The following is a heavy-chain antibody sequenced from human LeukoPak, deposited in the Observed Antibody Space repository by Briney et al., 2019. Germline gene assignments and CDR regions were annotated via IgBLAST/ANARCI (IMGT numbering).Heavy chain of an antibody. CDR1: GFTFSDFD. CDR2: IYSGGST. Sequence: GGSLRLSCAASGFTFSDFDMDWVRQAPGKGLEWVSVIYSGGSTYYADSVKGRFTISRDNSKNTLYLQMNSLRAEDTAVYYCARDLIVGATDYWGQGTLVTVSS. D-gene: IGHD1-26*01. V-gene: IGHV3-53*01. CDR3: ARDLIVGATDY. J-gene: IGHJ4*02.